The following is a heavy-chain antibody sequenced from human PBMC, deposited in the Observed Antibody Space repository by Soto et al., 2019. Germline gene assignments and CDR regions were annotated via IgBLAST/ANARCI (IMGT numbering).Heavy chain of an antibody. CDR3: ARDGVGATTFFGFLDY. Sequence: QVQLVESGGGVVQPGGSLRLPCAASASIFKGHGMHWVRQAPGKGLEWVAIIRYDGSDEHYGDSVKGRFTISRDNSKNMLYLQMNSLRAEDTAVYYCARDGVGATTFFGFLDYWGQGTLVTVSS. D-gene: IGHD1-26*01. CDR1: ASIFKGHG. J-gene: IGHJ4*02. V-gene: IGHV3-33*08. CDR2: IRYDGSDE.